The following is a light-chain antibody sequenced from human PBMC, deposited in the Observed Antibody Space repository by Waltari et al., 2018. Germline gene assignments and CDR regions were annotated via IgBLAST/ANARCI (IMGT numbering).Light chain of an antibody. CDR1: QSVSDY. V-gene: IGKV3-11*01. J-gene: IGKJ5*01. CDR3: QQRSNWPIS. CDR2: ATS. Sequence: EIVLTQSPATLSLSPGERDTLSCMASQSVSDYFAWYQQKPGQAPRLLIPATSNRATGIPARFSGSGSGTDFTLTISSLEPEDFAFYYCQQRSNWPISFGQGTRLEIK.